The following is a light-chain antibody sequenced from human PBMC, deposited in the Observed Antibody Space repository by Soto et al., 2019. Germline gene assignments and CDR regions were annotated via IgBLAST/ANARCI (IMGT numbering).Light chain of an antibody. Sequence: QAALPQPASVSGSPGQSITICCTGTTSDVGGYDYVSWYQLHPGKAPKLMFFEVSNQPSGVSYRFSGSKSGNTASLTISGLQAEDEADYFCSSYSISTAYLFGTGTKV. CDR2: EVS. V-gene: IGLV2-14*01. CDR1: TSDVGGYDY. J-gene: IGLJ1*01. CDR3: SSYSISTAYL.